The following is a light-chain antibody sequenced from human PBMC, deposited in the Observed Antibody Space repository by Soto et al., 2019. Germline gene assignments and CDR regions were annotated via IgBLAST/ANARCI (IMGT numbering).Light chain of an antibody. Sequence: ETVMTQSPATLSVSPGGRATLSCRASQSISDTLAWYQHKPGQAPRLLIYGASARATGFPARFSGSGSGTDFTLTISRLEPEDFAVYYCQQYGSSPITFGQGTRLEIK. V-gene: IGKV3-15*01. CDR1: QSISDT. CDR3: QQYGSSPIT. J-gene: IGKJ5*01. CDR2: GAS.